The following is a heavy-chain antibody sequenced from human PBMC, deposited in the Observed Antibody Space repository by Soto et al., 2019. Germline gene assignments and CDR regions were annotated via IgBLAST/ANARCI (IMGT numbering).Heavy chain of an antibody. V-gene: IGHV3-23*01. CDR2: ISGSGAGT. CDR3: AKFLVVGPPGYGMDV. D-gene: IGHD2-15*01. J-gene: IGHJ6*02. Sequence: EVPLLESGGGLVQPGGSLRLSCAASGFTFSSYAMSWVRQAPGKGLEWVSVISGSGAGTYYADSVKGRFIISRDNSKNTVFLQRNSLRAEDTAVYYCAKFLVVGPPGYGMDVWGQGTTVTVSS. CDR1: GFTFSSYA.